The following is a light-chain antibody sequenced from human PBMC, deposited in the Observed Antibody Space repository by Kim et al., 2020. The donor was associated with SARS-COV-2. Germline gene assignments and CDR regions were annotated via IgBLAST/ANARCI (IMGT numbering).Light chain of an antibody. V-gene: IGKV1-NL1*01. Sequence: DIQLTQSPSFLSASVGDRVTITCRASQAISNSLAWYRQKPGKAPELLLYTASRLETGVPLRFSGSGSGTDYTLTLSSLQPEDFATYYCQQYFGAPTFGQGTKLEI. CDR3: QQYFGAPT. CDR2: TAS. CDR1: QAISNS. J-gene: IGKJ2*01.